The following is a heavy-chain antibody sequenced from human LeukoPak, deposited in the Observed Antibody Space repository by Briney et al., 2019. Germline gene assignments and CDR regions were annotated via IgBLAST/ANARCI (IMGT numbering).Heavy chain of an antibody. CDR3: ARDYYDSSGYLGPFDY. J-gene: IGHJ4*02. D-gene: IGHD3-22*01. CDR1: GLTFSRYG. CDR2: ISSTGGTT. Sequence: GGALRLSCAPSGLTFSRYGMSWVRQAPGKGLEWVSRISSTGGTTYYADSVKGRFTISRDNSKNTLYLQMNSLRAEDTAVYYCARDYYDSSGYLGPFDYWGQGTLVTVSS. V-gene: IGHV3-23*01.